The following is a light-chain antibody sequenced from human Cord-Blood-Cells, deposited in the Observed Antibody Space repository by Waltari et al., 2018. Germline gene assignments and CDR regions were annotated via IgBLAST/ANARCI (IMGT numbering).Light chain of an antibody. CDR3: QQSYSTPPEWT. J-gene: IGKJ1*01. Sequence: DIQMTQSPSSLSASVGDRVTITCRASQSISSYLNWYQQKPGKAPKLQIYAASSLQSGVPSRFSGSGSGTDFTLTISSLQPEDFATYYCQQSYSTPPEWTFGQGTKVEIK. CDR1: QSISSY. V-gene: IGKV1-39*01. CDR2: AAS.